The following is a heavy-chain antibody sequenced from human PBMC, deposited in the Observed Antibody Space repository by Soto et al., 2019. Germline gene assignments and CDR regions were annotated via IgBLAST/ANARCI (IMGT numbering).Heavy chain of an antibody. D-gene: IGHD2-15*01. Sequence: SETLSLTCSVSAGSISNYHWSWIRQPPGKGLEWIGYIFYTGKTNYNPSLKSRVTISLDTSKNQFSLRLDSVTAADTAVYYCARVLDVAGGFDPWGQGTLVTVSS. CDR3: ARVLDVAGGFDP. CDR2: IFYTGKT. V-gene: IGHV4-59*01. CDR1: AGSISNYH. J-gene: IGHJ5*02.